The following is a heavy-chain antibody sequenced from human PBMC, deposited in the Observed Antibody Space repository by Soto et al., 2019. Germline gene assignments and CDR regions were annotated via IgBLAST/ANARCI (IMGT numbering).Heavy chain of an antibody. V-gene: IGHV3-9*01. Sequence: ESGGGLVQPGRSLRLSCAASGFTFDDYAMHWVRQAPGKGLEWVSGISWNSGSIGYADSVKGRFTISRDNAKNSLYLQMNSLRAEDTALYYCAKDYSSGWFFYNWFDPWGQGTLVTVSS. CDR3: AKDYSSGWFFYNWFDP. D-gene: IGHD6-19*01. J-gene: IGHJ5*02. CDR2: ISWNSGSI. CDR1: GFTFDDYA.